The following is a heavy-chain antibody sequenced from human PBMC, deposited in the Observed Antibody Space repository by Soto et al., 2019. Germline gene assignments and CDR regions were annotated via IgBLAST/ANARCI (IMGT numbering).Heavy chain of an antibody. D-gene: IGHD3-3*01. J-gene: IGHJ3*02. Sequence: GGSLRLSCAASGFTFSSYAMSWVRQAPGKGLEWVSAISGSGGSTYYADSVKGRFTISRDNSKNTLYLQMNSLRAEDTAVYYCAKEHNRGVTIFGVVTDAFDIWGQGTMVTVSS. CDR1: GFTFSSYA. V-gene: IGHV3-23*01. CDR2: ISGSGGST. CDR3: AKEHNRGVTIFGVVTDAFDI.